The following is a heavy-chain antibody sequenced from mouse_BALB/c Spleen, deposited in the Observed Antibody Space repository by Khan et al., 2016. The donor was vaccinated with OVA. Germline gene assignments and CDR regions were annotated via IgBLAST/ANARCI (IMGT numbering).Heavy chain of an antibody. J-gene: IGHJ4*01. CDR1: GYSITSDYA. V-gene: IGHV3-2*02. Sequence: EVQLQESGPGLVKPSQSLSLTCTVTGYSITSDYAWNWIRQFPGNKLEWMGYISYSGSTTYNPSLKSRLSITRDTSKDKFFLQLNSVTSEDTATYYGACERGRYYAMDYWGQGTSVTVSS. CDR2: ISYSGST. D-gene: IGHD4-1*01. CDR3: ACERGRYYAMDY.